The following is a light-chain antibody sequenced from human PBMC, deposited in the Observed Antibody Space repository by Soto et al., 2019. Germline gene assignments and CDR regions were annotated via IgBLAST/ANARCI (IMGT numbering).Light chain of an antibody. V-gene: IGKV1-9*01. CDR1: QGINSY. Sequence: DIQLTQSPSFLSASVGDRVTITCRASQGINSYLAWYQQKPGKAPKLLIYAASTLPSGVPSRFSGSGSETEFTLTITSLQPEDVATYYCQQLNTSSQSFGQGTKLEIK. J-gene: IGKJ2*01. CDR3: QQLNTSSQS. CDR2: AAS.